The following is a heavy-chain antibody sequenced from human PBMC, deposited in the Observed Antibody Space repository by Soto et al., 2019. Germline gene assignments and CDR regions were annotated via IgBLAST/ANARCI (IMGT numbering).Heavy chain of an antibody. CDR1: GFTFSSYS. CDR3: ATDYRRGAGY. D-gene: IGHD1-26*01. CDR2: ISGSGDNT. V-gene: IGHV3-23*01. Sequence: HPEGSLRLSCAASGFTFSSYSMTWVRQAPGKGLEWVSDISGSGDNTYYADSVKGRFTISRDNSKNKLDLQMNSLRPEDTAVYYCATDYRRGAGYWGQGILVIVSS. J-gene: IGHJ4*02.